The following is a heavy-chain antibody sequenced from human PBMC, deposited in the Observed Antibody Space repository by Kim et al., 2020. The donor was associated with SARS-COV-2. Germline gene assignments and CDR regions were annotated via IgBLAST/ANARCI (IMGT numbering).Heavy chain of an antibody. D-gene: IGHD3-10*01. CDR3: ARDGYYGSGKFAP. Sequence: NPSLKSRLLISVDTSKNQFSLNLNSVTAADTAVYYCARDGYYGSGKFAPWGQGTLVTVSS. V-gene: IGHV4-31*02. J-gene: IGHJ5*02.